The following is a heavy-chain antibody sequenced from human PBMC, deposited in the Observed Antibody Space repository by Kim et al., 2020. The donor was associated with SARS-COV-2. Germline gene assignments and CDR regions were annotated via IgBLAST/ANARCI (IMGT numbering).Heavy chain of an antibody. Sequence: GGSLRLSCAASGFTFSSYAMSWVRQAPGKGLEWVSAISGSGGSTYYADSVKGRFTISRDNSKYTLYLQMNSLRAEDTAVYYCAKDPYYDYTLGGHWGQGTTVTVSS. CDR3: AKDPYYDYTLGGH. CDR1: GFTFSSYA. J-gene: IGHJ6*02. V-gene: IGHV3-23*01. D-gene: IGHD3-3*01. CDR2: ISGSGGST.